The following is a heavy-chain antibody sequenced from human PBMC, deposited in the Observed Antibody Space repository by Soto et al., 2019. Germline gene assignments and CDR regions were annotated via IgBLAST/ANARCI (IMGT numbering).Heavy chain of an antibody. CDR2: IYHSGNT. V-gene: IGHV4-38-2*01. Sequence: QVQLQESGPGLVKPSETLSLTCAVSGYSISSGYYCGWIRQPPGKGLEWIGSIYHSGNTYYNPSLKSRVTISVDTSKNHFSLKLSSVTAADTAVYCCARARIVVAGTIVDYWGQGTLVTVSS. D-gene: IGHD6-19*01. CDR3: ARARIVVAGTIVDY. CDR1: GYSISSGYY. J-gene: IGHJ4*02.